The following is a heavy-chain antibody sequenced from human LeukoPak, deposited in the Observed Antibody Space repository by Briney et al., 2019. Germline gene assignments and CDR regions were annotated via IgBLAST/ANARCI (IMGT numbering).Heavy chain of an antibody. CDR1: GGSISSCGYY. CDR3: ARAAGDYVWGSYRGPDY. V-gene: IGHV4-31*03. D-gene: IGHD3-16*02. CDR2: IYYSGST. J-gene: IGHJ4*02. Sequence: SETLSLTCTVSGGSISSCGYYWSWIRQRPGKGLEWIGYIYYSGSTYYNPSLKSRVTISVDTSKNQFSLKLSSVTAADTAVYYCARAAGDYVWGSYRGPDYWGQGTLVTVSS.